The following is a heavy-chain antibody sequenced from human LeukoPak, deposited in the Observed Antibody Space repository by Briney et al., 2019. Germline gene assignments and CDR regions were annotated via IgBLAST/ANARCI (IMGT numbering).Heavy chain of an antibody. D-gene: IGHD3-22*01. Sequence: GGSLRLSCAASGFTFSSYAMSWVRQAPGKGLEWVSAISDSGGSTYYADSVKGRFTISRDNSKNTLYLQMNSLRAEDTAVYYCAKEVTRGYYYDSSGLDYWGQGTLVTVSS. CDR1: GFTFSSYA. V-gene: IGHV3-23*01. J-gene: IGHJ4*02. CDR2: ISDSGGST. CDR3: AKEVTRGYYYDSSGLDY.